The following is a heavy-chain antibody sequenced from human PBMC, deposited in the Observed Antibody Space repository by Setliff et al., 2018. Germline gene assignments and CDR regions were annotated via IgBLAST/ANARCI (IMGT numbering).Heavy chain of an antibody. CDR2: IDPSGDT. Sequence: PSETLSLTCTVSGGSISSGSHYWTWIRQPTGKRLEWIGHIDPSGDTNYSPSLKSRVTISRDTSKNQLSLELTSVTAADTAVYYCATWDGKYSRYWGQGTLVTVSS. CDR1: GGSISSGSHY. J-gene: IGHJ4*02. V-gene: IGHV4-61*09. CDR3: ATWDGKYSRY. D-gene: IGHD3-9*01.